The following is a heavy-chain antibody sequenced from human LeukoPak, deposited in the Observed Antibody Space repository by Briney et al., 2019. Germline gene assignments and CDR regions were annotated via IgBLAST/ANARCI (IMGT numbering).Heavy chain of an antibody. CDR3: ARDRYYFDY. J-gene: IGHJ4*02. CDR2: IYYSGST. CDR1: GGSISSYY. V-gene: IGHV4-59*01. Sequence: SETLSLTCAVSGGSISSYYWSWIRQPPGKGLEWIGYIYYSGSTNYNPSLKSRVTISVDTSKNQFSLKLSSVTAADTAVYYCARDRYYFDYWGQGTLVTVSS.